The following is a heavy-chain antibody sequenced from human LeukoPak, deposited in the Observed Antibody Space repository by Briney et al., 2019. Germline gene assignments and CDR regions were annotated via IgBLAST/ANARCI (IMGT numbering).Heavy chain of an antibody. CDR3: ARDDSTYYDFWSGYLI. V-gene: IGHV3-30*04. J-gene: IGHJ4*02. D-gene: IGHD3-3*01. Sequence: PGRSLRLSCAASGFTFSSYARHWVRQAPGKGLEWVAVISYDGSNKYYADSVKGRFTISRDNSKNTLYLQMNSLRAEDTAVYYCARDDSTYYDFWSGYLIWGQGTLVTVSS. CDR2: ISYDGSNK. CDR1: GFTFSSYA.